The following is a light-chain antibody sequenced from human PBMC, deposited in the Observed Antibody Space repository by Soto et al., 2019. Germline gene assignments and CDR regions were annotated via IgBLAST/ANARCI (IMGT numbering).Light chain of an antibody. CDR2: DAS. Sequence: EIVLTQSPGTQSLSPGETATLSCRASQSVGSNNLAWYHQKPGQTPRLLIYDASSRATGIPDRFSDSGSGTDFTLPISRLEPEGFAVYYCQQYANSITFGQGPRLEIE. J-gene: IGKJ5*01. CDR3: QQYANSIT. V-gene: IGKV3-20*01. CDR1: QSVGSNN.